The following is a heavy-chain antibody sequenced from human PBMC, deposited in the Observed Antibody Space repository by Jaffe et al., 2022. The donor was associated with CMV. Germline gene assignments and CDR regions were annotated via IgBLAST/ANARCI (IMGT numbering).Heavy chain of an antibody. V-gene: IGHV3-7*03. CDR2: IKEDGSVQ. Sequence: EVHLVESGGGLVQPGGSLRLSCAASGFSFNYFWMSWVRQAPGKGLEWVANIKEDGSVQDYVDSVKGRFTISRDNAKNSLYLQMKSLRAEDTAVYYCARNPDGQWGQGTLVTVSS. J-gene: IGHJ1*01. CDR3: ARNPDGQ. CDR1: GFSFNYFW.